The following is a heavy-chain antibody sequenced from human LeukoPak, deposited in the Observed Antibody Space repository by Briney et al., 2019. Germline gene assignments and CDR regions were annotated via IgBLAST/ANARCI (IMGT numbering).Heavy chain of an antibody. CDR1: GYTFTSYD. J-gene: IGHJ1*01. CDR2: MNPNSGNT. D-gene: IGHD2-15*01. CDR3: ARIYCSGGSCYLNFQH. V-gene: IGHV1-8*01. Sequence: ASVKVSCKASGYTFTSYDINWVRQATGQGLEWMGWMNPNSGNTGYAQKFQGRATMTRNTSISTAYMELSSLRSEDTAVYYCARIYCSGGSCYLNFQHWGQGTLVTVSS.